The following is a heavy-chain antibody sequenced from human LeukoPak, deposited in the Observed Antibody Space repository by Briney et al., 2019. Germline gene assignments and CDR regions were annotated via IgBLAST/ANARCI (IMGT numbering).Heavy chain of an antibody. Sequence: SGGSLRLSCAASGFTFSTYWMTWVRQAPEKGLEWVANIKQDGSEKYYVDSVKGRFTISRDNAKNSLYLQMNSLRAGDTAVYYCARDLPHYDFWSGYSSNYFDYWGQGTLVTVSS. V-gene: IGHV3-7*01. CDR2: IKQDGSEK. D-gene: IGHD3-3*01. CDR3: ARDLPHYDFWSGYSSNYFDY. J-gene: IGHJ4*02. CDR1: GFTFSTYW.